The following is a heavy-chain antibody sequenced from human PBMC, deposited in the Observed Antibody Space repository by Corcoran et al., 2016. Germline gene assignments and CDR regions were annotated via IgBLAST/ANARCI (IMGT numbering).Heavy chain of an antibody. D-gene: IGHD1-7*01. Sequence: QVQLVESGGGVVQPGRSLRLSCVVSGFTFSSYGIHWVRQAPVKGLEWVAVISHDGSTKYYADSVKGRFTISRDNSKTTLYLQMNSLTFVETAVYYCARDRGRMGSLELDNYHFGKDVWGQGTTVTVSS. CDR1: GFTFSSYG. CDR2: ISHDGSTK. J-gene: IGHJ6*02. V-gene: IGHV3-30*03. CDR3: ARDRGRMGSLELDNYHFGKDV.